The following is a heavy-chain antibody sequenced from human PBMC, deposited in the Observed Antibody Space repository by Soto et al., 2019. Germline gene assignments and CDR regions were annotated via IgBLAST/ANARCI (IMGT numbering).Heavy chain of an antibody. D-gene: IGHD2-15*01. CDR1: GYTFTSYG. J-gene: IGHJ5*02. CDR3: ARESSALGYCSGGSCYRMAFDP. V-gene: IGHV1-18*01. CDR2: ISAYNGNT. Sequence: QVQLVQSGAEVKKPGASVKVSCKASGYTFTSYGISWVRQAPGQGLEWMGWISAYNGNTNYAQKLQGRVTMTTDTSTSTAYMELRSLRSDDTAVYYCARESSALGYCSGGSCYRMAFDPWGQGTLVTVSS.